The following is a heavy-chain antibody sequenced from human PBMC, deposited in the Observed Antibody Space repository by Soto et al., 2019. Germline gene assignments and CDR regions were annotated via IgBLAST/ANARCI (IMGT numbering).Heavy chain of an antibody. V-gene: IGHV2-5*02. CDR2: IYWDDDK. J-gene: IGHJ6*02. CDR3: VQSRCGGDCLQSYSSHSYYGLDV. CDR1: GFSLSTTGVG. Sequence: QITLKESGPTLVKPTQTLTLTCTFSGFSLSTTGVGVGWIRQPPGKALEWLALIYWDDDKRYSPSLKSRLTITKDTCKNQVVLTMTYMDPVDTATYYCVQSRCGGDCLQSYSSHSYYGLDVWGQGTTVTVSS. D-gene: IGHD2-21*01.